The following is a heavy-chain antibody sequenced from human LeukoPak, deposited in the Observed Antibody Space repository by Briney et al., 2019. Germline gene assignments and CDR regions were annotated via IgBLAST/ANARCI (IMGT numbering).Heavy chain of an antibody. Sequence: GGSLRLSCAASGFTFSSYAMSWVRQAPGKGLEWVSAISGSGGSTHYADSVKGRFTVSRDNAQNSLFLQMNSLRAEDTAVYYCATAPTEDGDGSSPGYWGQGTLVTVSS. D-gene: IGHD2-21*01. CDR3: ATAPTEDGDGSSPGY. CDR1: GFTFSSYA. CDR2: ISGSGGST. V-gene: IGHV3-23*01. J-gene: IGHJ4*02.